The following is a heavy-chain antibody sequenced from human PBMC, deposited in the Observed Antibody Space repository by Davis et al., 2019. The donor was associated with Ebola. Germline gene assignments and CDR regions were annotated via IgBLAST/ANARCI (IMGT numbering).Heavy chain of an antibody. Sequence: PGGSLRLSCAASGFTFSKFWMTWVRQAPGKGLEWVAHIKEDGSQRKYVDSVKGRFTISRDNAKNSLDLQMNSLRVEDTAVYYCVRDLGWYHFDQWGLGTLVTVSS. CDR1: GFTFSKFW. V-gene: IGHV3-7*01. D-gene: IGHD3-3*01. CDR2: IKEDGSQR. J-gene: IGHJ4*02. CDR3: VRDLGWYHFDQ.